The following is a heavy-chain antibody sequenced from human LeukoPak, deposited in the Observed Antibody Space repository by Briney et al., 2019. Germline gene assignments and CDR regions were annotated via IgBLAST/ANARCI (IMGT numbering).Heavy chain of an antibody. CDR3: ARVGSSNWYLGVDY. Sequence: SETLSLTCTVSGGSISNYYWSWIRQPPGKGLEWIGYIYNSGSTNYNPSLKSRVTISVDTSENQFSLRLSSVTAADTAVYYCARVGSSNWYLGVDYWGQGTLVTVSS. J-gene: IGHJ4*02. V-gene: IGHV4-59*01. CDR2: IYNSGST. D-gene: IGHD6-13*01. CDR1: GGSISNYY.